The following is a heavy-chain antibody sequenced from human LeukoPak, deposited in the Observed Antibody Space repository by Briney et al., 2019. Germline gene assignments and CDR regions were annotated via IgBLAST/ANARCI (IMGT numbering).Heavy chain of an antibody. CDR1: GFTFRNYW. J-gene: IGHJ4*02. V-gene: IGHV3-7*04. CDR2: ISPDGSEK. D-gene: IGHD6-13*01. Sequence: GGSLRLSCAASGFTFRNYWMNWVRQAPGKGLEWVAKISPDGSEKYYVDSVKGRFTISRDNAKNSLDLQMSSLRADDTAVYYCARGGSSRFDQWGQGTLVTVSS. CDR3: ARGGSSRFDQ.